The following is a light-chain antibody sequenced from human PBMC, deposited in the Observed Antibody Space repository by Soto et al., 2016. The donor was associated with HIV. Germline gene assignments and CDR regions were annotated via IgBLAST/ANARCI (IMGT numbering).Light chain of an antibody. CDR1: ESLVFSDGNTY. Sequence: DVVMTQSPLSLPVALGQPASIYCRSNESLVFSDGNTYLNWLHQRPGQSPRRLIYKVSIRDSGVPDRFSGSGSGTDFTLKINRVTAEDVGVYYCMQATHWPWTFGQGTKVTNQT. CDR3: MQATHWPWT. V-gene: IGKV2-30*01. CDR2: KVS. J-gene: IGKJ1*01.